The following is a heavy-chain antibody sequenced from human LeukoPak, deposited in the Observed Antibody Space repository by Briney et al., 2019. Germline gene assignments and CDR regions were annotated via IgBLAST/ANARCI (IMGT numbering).Heavy chain of an antibody. J-gene: IGHJ4*02. CDR2: ISGSGGST. Sequence: PGGSLRLSCAASGFTFSSYAMSWVRQAPGKGLERVSAISGSGGSTYYADSVKGRFTISRDNSKNTLYLQMNSLRAEDTAVYYCATVPPPLLLWFGELPIDYWGQGTLVTVSS. CDR1: GFTFSSYA. CDR3: ATVPPPLLLWFGELPIDY. D-gene: IGHD3-10*01. V-gene: IGHV3-23*01.